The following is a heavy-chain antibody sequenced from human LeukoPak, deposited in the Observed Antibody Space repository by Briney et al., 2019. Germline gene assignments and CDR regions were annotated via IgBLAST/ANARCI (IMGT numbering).Heavy chain of an antibody. J-gene: IGHJ4*02. CDR2: ISRSGSTI. CDR1: GFTFSSYE. V-gene: IGHV3-48*03. D-gene: IGHD4-17*01. CDR3: AKSTVTNYFDY. Sequence: PGGSLRLSCAASGFTFSSYEMNWVRQAPGEGLEWISYISRSGSTINYADSVKGRFTISRDDAKHSLYLQMNSLRAEDTAVYYCAKSTVTNYFDYWGQGSLVTVSS.